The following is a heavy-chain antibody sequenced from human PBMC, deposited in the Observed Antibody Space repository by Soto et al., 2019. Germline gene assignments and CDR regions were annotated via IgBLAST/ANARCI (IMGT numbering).Heavy chain of an antibody. V-gene: IGHV4-30-2*01. CDR2: IYHSGST. CDR1: GGSISSGGYS. Sequence: SETLSLTCAVSGGSISSGGYSWSWIRQPPGKGLEWIGYIYHSGSTYYNPSLKSRVTISVDRSKNQFSLKLSSVTAADTAVYYCASSPPSSEYYFDYWGQGTLVTVSS. J-gene: IGHJ4*02. CDR3: ASSPPSSEYYFDY.